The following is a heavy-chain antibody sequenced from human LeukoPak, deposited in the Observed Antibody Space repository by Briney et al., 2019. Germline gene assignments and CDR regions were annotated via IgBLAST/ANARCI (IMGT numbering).Heavy chain of an antibody. CDR2: ISGSGGST. CDR1: GFTFSSYA. CDR3: VRGRYYFDY. Sequence: GGSLRLSCAASGFTFSSYAMSWVRQAPGKGLEWVSAISGSGGSTYYADSVKGRFTISRDNSKNTLYLQMNNLRAEDTAVYYCVRGRYYFDYWGQGTLVTVSS. J-gene: IGHJ4*02. D-gene: IGHD1-26*01. V-gene: IGHV3-23*01.